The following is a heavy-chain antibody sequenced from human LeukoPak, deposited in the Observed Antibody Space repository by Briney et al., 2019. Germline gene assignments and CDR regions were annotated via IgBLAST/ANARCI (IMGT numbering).Heavy chain of an antibody. CDR2: ISGSGGST. V-gene: IGHV3-23*01. Sequence: PGGSLRLSCAASGFTFSSYAMSWVRQAPGKGLEWVSAISGSGGSTYYADSVKGRFTISRDNSKNTLYQQMNSLRAEDTAVYYCASPDLEGYCSSTSCPFDYWGQGTLVTVSS. J-gene: IGHJ4*02. CDR3: ASPDLEGYCSSTSCPFDY. CDR1: GFTFSSYA. D-gene: IGHD2-2*01.